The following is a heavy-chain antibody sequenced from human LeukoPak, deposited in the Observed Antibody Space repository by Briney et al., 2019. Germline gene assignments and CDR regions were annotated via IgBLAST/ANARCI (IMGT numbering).Heavy chain of an antibody. V-gene: IGHV4-34*01. CDR1: GGSFSGYY. Sequence: SETLSLTCAVYGGSFSGYYWSWIRQPPGKGLEWIGEINHSGSTNYNPSLKSRVTISVDTSKNQFSLKLSSVTAADTAVYYCARVSQLWLRGGFDYWGQGTLVTVSS. CDR3: ARVSQLWLRGGFDY. CDR2: INHSGST. J-gene: IGHJ4*02. D-gene: IGHD5-18*01.